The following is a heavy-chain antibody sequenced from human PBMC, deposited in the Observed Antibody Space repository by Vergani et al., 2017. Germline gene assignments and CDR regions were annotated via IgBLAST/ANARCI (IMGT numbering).Heavy chain of an antibody. Sequence: QVQLVQSGAEVKKPGSSVKVSCKASGGTFSSYAISWVRQAPGQGLEWMGGIIPIFGTANYAQKFQGRVTITADESTSTAYMELSRLRSDDTAVYYCARGSRDSSSWYGGYYYFDYWGQGTLVTVSS. CDR3: ARGSRDSSSWYGGYYYFDY. V-gene: IGHV1-69*01. CDR1: GGTFSSYA. CDR2: IIPIFGTA. D-gene: IGHD6-13*01. J-gene: IGHJ4*02.